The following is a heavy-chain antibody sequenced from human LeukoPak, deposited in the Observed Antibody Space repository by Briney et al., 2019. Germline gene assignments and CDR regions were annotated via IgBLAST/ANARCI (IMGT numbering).Heavy chain of an antibody. CDR1: GGSINGYY. CDR2: IHYSGSI. Sequence: PSETLSLTCTVSGGSINGYYWSWIRQPPGKGLEWIGYIHYSGSIKYNSSPKSRVTISVDTSKNQLSLKLNSVTAADTAVYYCARERTNYGGIDYWGQGTLVTVSS. CDR3: ARERTNYGGIDY. J-gene: IGHJ4*02. V-gene: IGHV4-59*01. D-gene: IGHD1-7*01.